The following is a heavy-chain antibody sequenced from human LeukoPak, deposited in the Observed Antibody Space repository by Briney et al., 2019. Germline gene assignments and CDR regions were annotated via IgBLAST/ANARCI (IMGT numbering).Heavy chain of an antibody. Sequence: LRLSCAASGFTVSSNYMSWVRQAPGKGLEWIGYIYYSGSTYYNPSLKSRVTISVDTSKNQFSLKLSSVTAADTAVYYCARVQLDCSSTSCYLFDYWGQGTLVTVSS. CDR1: GFTVSSNY. D-gene: IGHD2-2*01. CDR3: ARVQLDCSSTSCYLFDY. CDR2: IYYSGST. V-gene: IGHV4-30-4*08. J-gene: IGHJ4*02.